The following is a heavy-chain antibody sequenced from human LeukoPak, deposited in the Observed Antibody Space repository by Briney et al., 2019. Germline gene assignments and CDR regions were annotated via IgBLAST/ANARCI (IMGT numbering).Heavy chain of an antibody. CDR1: GFILSNYW. D-gene: IGHD3-10*01. CDR2: ISWNSGTI. Sequence: GGSLRLSCAASGFILSNYWMGWVRQAPGKGLEWVSGISWNSGTIGYADSVKGRFTISRDNAKNSLYLQMNSLRAEDTALYYCAKDKVFGGELDYWGQGTLVTVSS. CDR3: AKDKVFGGELDY. V-gene: IGHV3-9*01. J-gene: IGHJ4*02.